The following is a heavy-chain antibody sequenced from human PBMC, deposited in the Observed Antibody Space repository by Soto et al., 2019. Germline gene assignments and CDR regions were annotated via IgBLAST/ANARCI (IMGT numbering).Heavy chain of an antibody. Sequence: GASVKVSCKASGYTFTSYYMHWVRQAPGQGLEWMGIINPSGGSTSYAQKFQGRVTMTRDTSTSTVYMELSSLRSEDTAVYYCARALGHYYDSSGYYYWGQGTLVTSPQ. J-gene: IGHJ4*02. CDR2: INPSGGST. CDR3: ARALGHYYDSSGYYY. V-gene: IGHV1-46*01. CDR1: GYTFTSYY. D-gene: IGHD3-22*01.